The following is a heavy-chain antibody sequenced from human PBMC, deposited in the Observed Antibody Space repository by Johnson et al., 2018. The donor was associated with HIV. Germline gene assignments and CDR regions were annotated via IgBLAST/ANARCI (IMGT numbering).Heavy chain of an antibody. D-gene: IGHD1-14*01. CDR1: GFTFSDFY. CDR3: ATRDPTHRPGVFDI. CDR2: FYSDSNT. Sequence: VQLVESGGGLVKPGGSLRLSCAVSGFTFSDFYMSWIRQAPGKGLEWVSVFYSDSNTYSSDSVKGRFTISRDNSKNTLYLQMNSLRAEDTAVYYCATRDPTHRPGVFDIWGQGTMVTVSS. V-gene: IGHV3-66*01. J-gene: IGHJ3*02.